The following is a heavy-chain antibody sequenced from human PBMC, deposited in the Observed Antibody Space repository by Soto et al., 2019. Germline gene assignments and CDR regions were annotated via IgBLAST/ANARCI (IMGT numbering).Heavy chain of an antibody. J-gene: IGHJ6*01. CDR1: GFTFNNYA. D-gene: IGHD2-8*02. V-gene: IGHV3-23*01. CDR3: VKNRTGDTCAGVDV. Sequence: EVQLLESGGGLVQPGGSLRLSCAASGFTFNNYAMTWVRQAPGKGLEWVSTISGTDGSTYYADSVKGRFTISRDNSKNAHDLQRSKLRAGDKGLYYCVKNRTGDTCAGVDVWGQGTTVTVSS. CDR2: ISGTDGST.